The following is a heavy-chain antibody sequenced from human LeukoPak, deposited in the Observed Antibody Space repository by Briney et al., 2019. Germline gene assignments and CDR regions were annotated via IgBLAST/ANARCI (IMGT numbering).Heavy chain of an antibody. D-gene: IGHD2-2*01. Sequence: PGGSLRLSCAASGFTFSTYWMHWVRRAPGKGLVWLSCINSDGSSATYADSVKGRFTISRDNAKNTLYLQMNSLRAEDTAVYYCARAPDKIGYCSGTTCPSWGQGTLVTVSS. V-gene: IGHV3-74*01. J-gene: IGHJ4*02. CDR2: INSDGSSA. CDR3: ARAPDKIGYCSGTTCPS. CDR1: GFTFSTYW.